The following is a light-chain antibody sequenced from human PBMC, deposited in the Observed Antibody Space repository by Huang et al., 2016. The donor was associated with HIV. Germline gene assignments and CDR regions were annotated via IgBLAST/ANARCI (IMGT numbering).Light chain of an antibody. Sequence: IHLTQSPSSLSASVGDRVTITCRASQGISSYLAWYQQKPGKAPNLLIYGASTLQSGVPSRFSGSGSGTDFTLTISRLQPEDFATYYCQQLDSYPITFGQGTRLEI. CDR1: QGISSY. V-gene: IGKV1-9*01. CDR3: QQLDSYPIT. CDR2: GAS. J-gene: IGKJ5*01.